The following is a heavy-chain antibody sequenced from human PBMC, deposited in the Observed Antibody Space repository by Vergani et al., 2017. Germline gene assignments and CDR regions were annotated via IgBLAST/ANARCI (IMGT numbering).Heavy chain of an antibody. D-gene: IGHD6-6*01. V-gene: IGHV3-30*04. CDR2: ISYDGSNK. CDR1: GFTFSSYA. CDR3: ARSKVGWVSSLGY. J-gene: IGHJ4*02. Sequence: QVQLVESGGGVVQPGRSLRLSCAASGFTFSSYAMHWVRQAPGKGLEWVAVISYDGSNKYYADSVKGRLTISRDNSKNTLYLQMNSLRAEDTAVYYCARSKVGWVSSLGYWGQGTLVTVSS.